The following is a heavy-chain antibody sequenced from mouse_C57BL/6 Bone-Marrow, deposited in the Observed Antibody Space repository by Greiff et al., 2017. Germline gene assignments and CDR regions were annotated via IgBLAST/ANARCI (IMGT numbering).Heavy chain of an antibody. V-gene: IGHV1-85*01. Sequence: QVQLQQPGAELVKPGASVKMSCKASGYTFTSYDINWVKQRPGQGLEWIGWIYPRDGSTKYNEKFKGKATLTVDTSSSTAYMELHSLTSEDSAVYFGARLEFDGISGDWYFDVWGTGTTVTVSS. D-gene: IGHD1-1*01. CDR1: GYTFTSYD. CDR2: IYPRDGST. J-gene: IGHJ1*03. CDR3: ARLEFDGISGDWYFDV.